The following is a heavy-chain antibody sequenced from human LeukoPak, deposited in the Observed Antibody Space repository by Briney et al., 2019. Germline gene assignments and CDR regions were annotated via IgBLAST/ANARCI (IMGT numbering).Heavy chain of an antibody. CDR2: IYPGDSDT. D-gene: IGHD6-13*01. J-gene: IGHJ4*02. CDR3: ARRRGYTSSWYDY. V-gene: IGHV5-51*01. CDR1: GYIFTNYW. Sequence: GESLKISCKNSGYIFTNYWIGWVRQMPGKGLEWIGIIYPGDSDTIYSPSFQGQVTISADKSISTASLQWSSLKASDTAIYYCARRRGYTSSWYDYWGQGTLVTVSS.